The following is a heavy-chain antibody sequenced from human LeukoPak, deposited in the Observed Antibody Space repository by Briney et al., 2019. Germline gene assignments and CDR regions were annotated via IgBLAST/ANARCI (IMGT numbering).Heavy chain of an antibody. CDR3: ARHDPSGSHYDY. Sequence: SETLSLTCAVYGGSFSGYYWSWIRQPPGKGLEWIGEINHSGSTNYNPSLKSRVTISVDRSKNQFSLKLSSVTAADTAVYYCARHDPSGSHYDYWGQGTLVTVSS. CDR2: INHSGST. J-gene: IGHJ4*02. D-gene: IGHD1-26*01. CDR1: GGSFSGYY. V-gene: IGHV4-34*01.